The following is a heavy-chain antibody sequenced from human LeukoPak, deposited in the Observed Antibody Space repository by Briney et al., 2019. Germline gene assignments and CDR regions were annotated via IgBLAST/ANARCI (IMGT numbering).Heavy chain of an antibody. CDR1: GFTFSTYG. CDR3: AKDQYYDSSGYLDY. V-gene: IGHV3-23*01. J-gene: IGHJ4*02. Sequence: GGSLRLSCAASGFTFSTYGMSWVRQAPGKGLEWVSAVSGTGTTYYADSVKGRFTISRDNSKNTLYLQMNSLRAEDTAVYYCAKDQYYDSSGYLDYWGQGTLATVSS. D-gene: IGHD3-22*01. CDR2: VSGTGTT.